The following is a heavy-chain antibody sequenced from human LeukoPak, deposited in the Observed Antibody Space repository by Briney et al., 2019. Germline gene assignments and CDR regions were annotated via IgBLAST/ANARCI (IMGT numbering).Heavy chain of an antibody. CDR2: ISSSSSYI. D-gene: IGHD2-2*01. CDR1: GFTFSSYS. J-gene: IGHJ6*03. CDR3: ARMKTYRGYCSSTSCSRPYYMDV. Sequence: GGSLRLSCAASGFTFSSYSMNWVRQAPGKGLEWVSSISSSSSYIYYAGSVKGRFTISRDNAKNSLYLQMNSLRAEDTAVYYCARMKTYRGYCSSTSCSRPYYMDVWGKGTTVTVSS. V-gene: IGHV3-21*01.